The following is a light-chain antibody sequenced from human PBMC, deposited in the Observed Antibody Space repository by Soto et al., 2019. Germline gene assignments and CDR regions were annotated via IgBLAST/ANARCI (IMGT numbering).Light chain of an antibody. CDR3: SSFTSSDTLVV. CDR2: DVS. V-gene: IGLV2-14*03. CDR1: SSDVGGYNF. J-gene: IGLJ2*01. Sequence: QSVLTQPASVSGSPGQSITISCTGTSSDVGGYNFVSWYQHHPAKAPKLMIYDVSNRPSGVSNRFSGSKSGNTASLTISGLQAEDEAHYYCSSFTSSDTLVVFGGGTQLTV.